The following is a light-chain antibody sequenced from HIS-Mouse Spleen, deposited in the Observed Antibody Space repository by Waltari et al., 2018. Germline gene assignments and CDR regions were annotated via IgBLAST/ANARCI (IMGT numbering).Light chain of an antibody. Sequence: PGQRVTISCSGSSSNIGSNYVYWYQQLPGTAPKLLIYRNNQRPSGVPDRFSGSKSGTSASLAISGLRSEDEADYYCAAWDDSLSGPWVFGGGTKLTVL. J-gene: IGLJ3*02. CDR3: AAWDDSLSGPWV. CDR1: SSNIGSNY. CDR2: RNN. V-gene: IGLV1-47*01.